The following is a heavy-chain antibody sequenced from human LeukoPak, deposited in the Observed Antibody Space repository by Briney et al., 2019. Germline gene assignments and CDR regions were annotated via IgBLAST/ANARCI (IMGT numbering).Heavy chain of an antibody. V-gene: IGHV5-51*01. CDR2: IYPGDSGT. D-gene: IGHD6-19*01. CDR3: ARHLTYASAWYCPDY. CDR1: GHSFTSYW. J-gene: IGHJ4*02. Sequence: GESLKISCKGSGHSFTSYWIGWVRQMPGKGLEWMGIIYPGDSGTRYSPSFQGQVTISADKSISTAYLQWSSLKASDTAMYYCARHLTYASAWYCPDYWGQGTLVTVSS.